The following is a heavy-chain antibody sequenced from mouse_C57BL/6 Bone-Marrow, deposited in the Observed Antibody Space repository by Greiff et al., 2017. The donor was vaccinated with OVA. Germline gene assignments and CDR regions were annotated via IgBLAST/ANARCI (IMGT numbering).Heavy chain of an antibody. V-gene: IGHV1-81*01. CDR1: GYTFTSYG. D-gene: IGHD2-2*01. J-gene: IGHJ3*01. Sequence: QVQLQQSGAELARPGASVKLSCKASGYTFTSYGISWVKQRTGQGLEWIGEIYPRSGNTYYNEKFKGKATLTADKSSSTAYMELRSLTSEDSAVYFCARGRYYGYARAYWGQGTLVTVSA. CDR2: IYPRSGNT. CDR3: ARGRYYGYARAY.